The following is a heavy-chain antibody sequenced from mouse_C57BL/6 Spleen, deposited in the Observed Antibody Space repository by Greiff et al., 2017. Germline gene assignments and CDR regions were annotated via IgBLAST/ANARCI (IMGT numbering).Heavy chain of an antibody. CDR2: IDPNSGGT. CDR1: GYTFTSYW. V-gene: IGHV1-72*01. J-gene: IGHJ3*01. Sequence: QQSCKASGYTFTSYWMHWVKQRPGRGLEWIGRIDPNSGGTKYNEKFKSKATLTVDKPSSTAYMQLSSLTSEDSAVYYCAGGYPAWFAYWGQGTLVTVSA. D-gene: IGHD2-2*01. CDR3: AGGYPAWFAY.